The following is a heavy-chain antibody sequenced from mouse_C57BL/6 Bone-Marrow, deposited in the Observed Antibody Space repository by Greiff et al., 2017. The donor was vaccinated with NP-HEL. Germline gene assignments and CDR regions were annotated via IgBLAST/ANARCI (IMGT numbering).Heavy chain of an antibody. V-gene: IGHV5-15*01. J-gene: IGHJ4*01. CDR1: GFTFSDYG. CDR3: ARHELYAMDY. Sequence: EVHLVESGGGLVQPGGSLKLSCAASGFTFSDYGMAWVRQAPRKRPEWVAFISNLAYSIYYADTVTGRFTISRENAKNTLYLEMSSLRSEDTAMYYCARHELYAMDYWGQGTSVTVSS. CDR2: ISNLAYSI.